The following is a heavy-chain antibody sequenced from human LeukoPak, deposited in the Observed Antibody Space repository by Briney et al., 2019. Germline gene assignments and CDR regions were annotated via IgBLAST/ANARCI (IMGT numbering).Heavy chain of an antibody. D-gene: IGHD3-10*01. J-gene: IGHJ6*02. CDR1: GFTFSTYA. CDR3: AKSEGLSGSGRLAMDV. CDR2: ISGSGGST. Sequence: GGSLRLSCAASGFTFSTYAMSWVRLAPGKGLEWVSGISGSGGSTYYADSVKGRFTSSRDNSNNTLYVQMNSLRVEDTAVYYCAKSEGLSGSGRLAMDVWGQGTTVTVSS. V-gene: IGHV3-23*01.